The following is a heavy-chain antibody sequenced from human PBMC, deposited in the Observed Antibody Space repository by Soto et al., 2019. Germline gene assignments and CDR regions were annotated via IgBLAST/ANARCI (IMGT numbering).Heavy chain of an antibody. J-gene: IGHJ5*02. D-gene: IGHD6-13*01. CDR3: ARTGIAAAGTEIPGDWFDP. V-gene: IGHV4-4*02. CDR2: IYHSGST. CDR1: SGSISSSNW. Sequence: SETLSLTCAVSSGSISSSNWWSWVRQPPGKGLEWIGEIYHSGSTNYNPSLKSRVTISVDKSKNQFSLKLGSVTAADTAVYYCARTGIAAAGTEIPGDWFDPWGQGTLVTVSS.